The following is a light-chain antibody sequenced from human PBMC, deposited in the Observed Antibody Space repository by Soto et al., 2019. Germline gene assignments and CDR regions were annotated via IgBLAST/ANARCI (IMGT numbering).Light chain of an antibody. CDR1: QTITTW. CDR3: QEYHTYSRT. V-gene: IGKV1-5*01. CDR2: DAS. Sequence: GDRVTLTCRASQTITTWMAWYQQKPGKAPKLLVYDASTLQSGVATRFSGSGSGTEFTLIISGLQPEDSATYYCQEYHTYSRTFGQGTKV. J-gene: IGKJ1*01.